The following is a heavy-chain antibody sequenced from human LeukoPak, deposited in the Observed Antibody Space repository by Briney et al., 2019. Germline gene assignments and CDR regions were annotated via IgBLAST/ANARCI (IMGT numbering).Heavy chain of an antibody. J-gene: IGHJ3*02. V-gene: IGHV3-72*01. CDR3: ARAPDAFDI. CDR1: GFTFSSYG. Sequence: GGSLRLSCAASGFTFSSYGMHWVRQAPGKGLEWVGRTRNKANSYTTEYAASVKGRFTISRDDSKNSLYLQMNSLRTEDTAVYYCARAPDAFDIWGQGTMVTVSS. CDR2: TRNKANSYTT.